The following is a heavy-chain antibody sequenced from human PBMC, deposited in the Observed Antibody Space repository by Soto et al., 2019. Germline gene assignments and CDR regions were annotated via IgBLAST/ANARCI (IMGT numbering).Heavy chain of an antibody. J-gene: IGHJ4*02. CDR3: AREKYLLAEGLAPLYYFDY. D-gene: IGHD3-3*01. CDR2: IWYVGSNK. V-gene: IGHV3-33*08. Sequence: PGGSLRLSCAASGLTFSDSAIHWVRQAPGKGLEWVAVIWYVGSNKYYADSVKGRFTISRDNSKNTLYLQMNSLRAEDTAVYYCAREKYLLAEGLAPLYYFDYWGQGTLVTVSS. CDR1: GLTFSDSA.